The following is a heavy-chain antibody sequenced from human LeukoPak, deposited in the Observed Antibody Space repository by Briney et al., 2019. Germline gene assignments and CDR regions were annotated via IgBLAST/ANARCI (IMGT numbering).Heavy chain of an antibody. CDR2: IHYSGSA. Sequence: PSETLSLTCSVSGGSIDNYYWSWIRLPPGKGLEWIGYIHYSGSANYNPSLKSRVTISVDTSKNQFSLKLSSVTAADTAVYYCARGGDGYNFWDYYYYMDVWGKGTTVTVSS. D-gene: IGHD5-24*01. CDR3: ARGGDGYNFWDYYYYMDV. CDR1: GGSIDNYY. J-gene: IGHJ6*03. V-gene: IGHV4-59*12.